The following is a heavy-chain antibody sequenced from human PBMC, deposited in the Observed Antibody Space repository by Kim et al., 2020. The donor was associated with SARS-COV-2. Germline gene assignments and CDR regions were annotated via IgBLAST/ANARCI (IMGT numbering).Heavy chain of an antibody. D-gene: IGHD6-19*01. J-gene: IGHJ6*01. CDR2: IKHDGTNK. V-gene: IGHV3-30-3*01. CDR1: GFTFRNYD. CDR3: GRDLAQWRASRYFYGMGV. Sequence: GETLSLSCAASGFTFRNYDLHWIRQAPGKGPEWVSVIKHDGTNKYYAASERGRFTISGNTSKDTPYILMTSPGMDETVLYYCGRDLAQWRASRYFYGMGV.